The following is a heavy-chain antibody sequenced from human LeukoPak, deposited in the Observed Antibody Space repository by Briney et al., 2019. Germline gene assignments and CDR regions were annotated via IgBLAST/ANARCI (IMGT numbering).Heavy chain of an antibody. V-gene: IGHV3-11*01. CDR3: ATGAGPLFDP. CDR1: GFTFTDYY. CDR2: IGDSGSPI. Sequence: GGSLRLCCAASGFTFTDYYMSWIRQAPGKGLEWISYIGDSGSPIYYADSVKGRFTISRDNAKNSLYLQMNNLRAEDTAMYYCATGAGPLFDPWGQGTLVTVSS. J-gene: IGHJ5*02.